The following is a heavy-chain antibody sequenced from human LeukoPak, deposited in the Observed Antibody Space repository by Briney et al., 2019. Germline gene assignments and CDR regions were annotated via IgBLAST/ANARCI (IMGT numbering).Heavy chain of an antibody. CDR1: GFTFSSYG. J-gene: IGHJ4*02. CDR3: ARDNGVVRSDGIYY. Sequence: GGSLRLSCAASGFTFSSYGMHWVRQAPGKGLEWVAVIWYDGSNKYYADSVKGRFTISRDNSKNTLYLQMNSLRAEDTAVYYCARDNGVVRSDGIYYWGQGTLVTVSS. D-gene: IGHD2-15*01. V-gene: IGHV3-33*01. CDR2: IWYDGSNK.